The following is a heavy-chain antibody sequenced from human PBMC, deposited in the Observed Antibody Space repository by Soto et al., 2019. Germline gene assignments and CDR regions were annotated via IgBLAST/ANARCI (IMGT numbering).Heavy chain of an antibody. D-gene: IGHD3-10*02. CDR3: TRGGQLFAGNYFDY. V-gene: IGHV1-18*01. Sequence: QVQLVQSGAEVKKPGASVKVSCKASGYTFTSYGISWVRQAPGQGLEWMGWISNYNGDTNYAQRLQGRVTMTTDPSTSTAYMELRSLKSDDTAVYYCTRGGQLFAGNYFDYWGQGTLVTVSS. CDR1: GYTFTSYG. CDR2: ISNYNGDT. J-gene: IGHJ4*02.